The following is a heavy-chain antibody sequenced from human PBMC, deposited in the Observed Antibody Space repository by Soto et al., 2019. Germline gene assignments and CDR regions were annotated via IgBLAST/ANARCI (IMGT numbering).Heavy chain of an antibody. CDR2: IGTAGDT. J-gene: IGHJ6*03. CDR1: GFTFSSYD. Sequence: ESGGGLVQPGGSLRLSCAASGFTFSSYDMHWVRQATGKGLEWVSAIGTAGDTYYPGSVKGRFTISRENAKNSLYLQMNSLRAGDTAVYYCARAYSSSDYYYYMDVWGKGTTVTVSS. D-gene: IGHD6-6*01. CDR3: ARAYSSSDYYYYMDV. V-gene: IGHV3-13*01.